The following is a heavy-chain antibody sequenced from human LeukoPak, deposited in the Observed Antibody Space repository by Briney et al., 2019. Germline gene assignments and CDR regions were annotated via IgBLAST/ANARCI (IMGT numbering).Heavy chain of an antibody. CDR2: ISYDGSNK. CDR3: ARDTYYYDSSGYFDY. CDR1: GFTFSSYG. J-gene: IGHJ4*02. Sequence: GRSLRLSCAASGFTFSSYGMHWVRQAPGKGLEWVAVISYDGSNKYYADSVKGRFTISRDNAKNSLYLQMNSLRAQDTALYYCARDTYYYDSSGYFDYWGQGTLVTVSS. V-gene: IGHV3-30*03. D-gene: IGHD3-22*01.